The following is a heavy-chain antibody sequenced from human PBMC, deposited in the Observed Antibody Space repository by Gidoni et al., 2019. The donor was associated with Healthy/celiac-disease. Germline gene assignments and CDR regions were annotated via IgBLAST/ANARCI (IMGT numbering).Heavy chain of an antibody. CDR1: GFTFSGSA. Sequence: EVQLVESGGGLVQPGVSLKLSCAASGFTFSGSAMHWVRQVSGKGLEWVGRIRSKANSYATAYAASVKGRFTISRDDSKNTAYLQMNSLKTEDTAVYYCQAYSNSRDYYYYGMDVWGQGTTVTVSS. D-gene: IGHD4-4*01. J-gene: IGHJ6*02. V-gene: IGHV3-73*02. CDR3: QAYSNSRDYYYYGMDV. CDR2: IRSKANSYAT.